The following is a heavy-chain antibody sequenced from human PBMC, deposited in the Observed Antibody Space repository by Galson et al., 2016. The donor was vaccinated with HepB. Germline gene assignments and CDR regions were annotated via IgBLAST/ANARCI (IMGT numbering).Heavy chain of an antibody. CDR3: ARARGFYDAFNI. V-gene: IGHV3-23*01. J-gene: IGHJ3*02. CDR1: GLTFSSYA. Sequence: SLRLSCAASGLTFSSYAMTWVRQAPGKGLEWVSLISGSGGNTYYADSVKSRFAISRDNSKDTLVLQMSSLIAEDTAMYYCARARGFYDAFNIWGQGTMVSVSA. CDR2: ISGSGGNT. D-gene: IGHD3-3*01.